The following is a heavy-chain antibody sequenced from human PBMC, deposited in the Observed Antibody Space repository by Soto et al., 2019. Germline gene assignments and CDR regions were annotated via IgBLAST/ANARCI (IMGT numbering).Heavy chain of an antibody. Sequence: SETLSLTCTVSGGSISSYYWSWIRQPPGKGLEWIGYIYYSGSTNYNPSLKSRVTISVDTSKNQFSLKLSSVTAADTAVYYCAREGVSSSWYNYYAMDVWGQGTTVTAS. CDR2: IYYSGST. D-gene: IGHD6-13*01. J-gene: IGHJ6*02. CDR3: AREGVSSSWYNYYAMDV. CDR1: GGSISSYY. V-gene: IGHV4-59*01.